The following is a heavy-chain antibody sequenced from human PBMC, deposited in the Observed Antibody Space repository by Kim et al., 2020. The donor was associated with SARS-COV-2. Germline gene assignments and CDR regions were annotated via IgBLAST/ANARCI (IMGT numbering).Heavy chain of an antibody. D-gene: IGHD2-2*01. Sequence: SETLSLTCAVYGGSFSDYNWSWIRQPPGKGLEWIGEINHSGSTNVSPSLKSRITISVDTSKSQFSLRLKSMTATDTAVYYCARGRAGVVPAPVLGLGPFYDYYAMDVWGRGTPAAVSS. J-gene: IGHJ6*02. CDR1: GGSFSDYN. CDR2: INHSGST. V-gene: IGHV4-34*01. CDR3: ARGRAGVVPAPVLGLGPFYDYYAMDV.